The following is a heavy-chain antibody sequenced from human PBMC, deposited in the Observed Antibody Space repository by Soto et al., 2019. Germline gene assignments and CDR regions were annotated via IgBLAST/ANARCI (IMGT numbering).Heavy chain of an antibody. CDR1: GFTFSSYA. CDR3: AKDPFIRSWTKYFDY. CDR2: ISGSGGST. D-gene: IGHD6-13*01. V-gene: IGHV3-23*01. J-gene: IGHJ4*02. Sequence: EVQLLESGGGLVQPGGSLRLSCAASGFTFSSYAMSWVRQAPGKGLEWVSAISGSGGSTYYADSVKGRFTISRDNSXXKQDLQMNSLSADDTAVYYCAKDPFIRSWTKYFDYWGQGSLVTVSS.